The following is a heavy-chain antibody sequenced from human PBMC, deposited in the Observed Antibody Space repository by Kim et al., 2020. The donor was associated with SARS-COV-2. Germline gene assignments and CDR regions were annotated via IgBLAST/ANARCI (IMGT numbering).Heavy chain of an antibody. CDR3: SQAGTAAGSDY. J-gene: IGHJ4*02. V-gene: IGHV3-49*02. Sequence: TEDAASVKGRFTISRDDSKSIAYLQMNSLKTEDTAVYYCSQAGTAAGSDYWGQGTLVTVSS. D-gene: IGHD6-13*01. CDR2: T.